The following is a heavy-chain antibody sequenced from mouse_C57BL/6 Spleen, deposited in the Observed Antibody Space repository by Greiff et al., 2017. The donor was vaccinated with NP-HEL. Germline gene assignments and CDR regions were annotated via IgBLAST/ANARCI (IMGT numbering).Heavy chain of an antibody. CDR1: GFTFSSYA. CDR2: ISDGGSYT. Sequence: DVQLQESGGGLVKPGGSLKLSCAASGFTFSSYAMSWVRQTPEKRLEWVATISDGGSYTYYPDNVKGRFTISRDNAKNNLYLQMSHLKSEDTAMYYCARIGGLYAMDYWGQGTSVTVSS. D-gene: IGHD1-1*02. V-gene: IGHV5-4*01. J-gene: IGHJ4*01. CDR3: ARIGGLYAMDY.